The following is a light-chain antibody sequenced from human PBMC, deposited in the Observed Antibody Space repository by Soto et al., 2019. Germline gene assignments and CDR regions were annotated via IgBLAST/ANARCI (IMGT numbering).Light chain of an antibody. J-gene: IGKJ1*01. CDR2: LGS. V-gene: IGKV2-28*01. Sequence: DIVMTQSPLSLPVTPGEPASISCRSSQSLLHSNGYNYLDWYLQEPGQSPQLLIYLGSNRASGVPDRFSGSGSGTDFTLKISRVEAEDVGVYYCMQALQITWTFGQGTKVDIK. CDR3: MQALQITWT. CDR1: QSLLHSNGYNY.